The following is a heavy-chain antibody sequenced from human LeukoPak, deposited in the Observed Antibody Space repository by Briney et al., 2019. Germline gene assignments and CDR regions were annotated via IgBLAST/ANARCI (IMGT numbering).Heavy chain of an antibody. CDR3: ARDTHYGPADY. CDR1: GFTLSTYA. D-gene: IGHD3-16*01. Sequence: PGGSLRLSCAASGFTLSTYAMSWVRQAPGKGLEWVSAISGSGGSTYCADSVKGRFTISRDNSKNTLYLQMNSLRAEDTAVYYCARDTHYGPADYWGQGTLVTVSS. CDR2: ISGSGGST. J-gene: IGHJ4*02. V-gene: IGHV3-23*01.